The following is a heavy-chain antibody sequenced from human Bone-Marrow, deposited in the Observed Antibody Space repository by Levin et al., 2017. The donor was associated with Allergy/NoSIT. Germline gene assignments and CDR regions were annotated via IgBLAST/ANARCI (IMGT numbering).Heavy chain of an antibody. J-gene: IGHJ3*02. D-gene: IGHD5-18*01. CDR1: GGTFSSYA. V-gene: IGHV1-69*04. CDR3: ARDRSHNSLYTAMAPDAFDI. CDR2: IIPILGIA. Sequence: ASVKVSCKASGGTFSSYAISWVRQAPGQGLEWMGRIIPILGIANYAQKFQGRVTITADKSTSTAYMELSSLRSEDTAVYYCARDRSHNSLYTAMAPDAFDIWGQGTMVTVSS.